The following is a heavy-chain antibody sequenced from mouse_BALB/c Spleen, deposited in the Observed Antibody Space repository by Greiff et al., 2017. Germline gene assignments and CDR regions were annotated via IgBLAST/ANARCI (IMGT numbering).Heavy chain of an antibody. D-gene: IGHD1-1*01. CDR1: GYTFTSYY. CDR2: INPSNGGT. Sequence: QVQLKQSGAELVKPGASVKLSCKASGYTFTSYYMYWVKQRPGQGLEWIGEINPSNGGTNFNEKFKSKATLTVDKSSSTAYMQLSSLTSEDSAVYYCTRSGSSPFAYWGQGTLVTVSA. J-gene: IGHJ3*01. V-gene: IGHV1S81*02. CDR3: TRSGSSPFAY.